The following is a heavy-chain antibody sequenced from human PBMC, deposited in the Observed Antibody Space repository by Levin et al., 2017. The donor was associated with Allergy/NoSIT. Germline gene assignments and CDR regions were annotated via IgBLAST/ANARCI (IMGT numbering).Heavy chain of an antibody. CDR1: GFTFSTYA. J-gene: IGHJ4*02. CDR3: AKAAIAAADTSSFDY. V-gene: IGHV3-23*01. Sequence: GESLKISCAASGFTFSTYAMSWVRQAPGKGLEWVSAISGSGDSTYYADSVKGRFTISRDNSKNTLYVQMNSLRAEDTAVYYCAKAAIAAADTSSFDYWGQGTLVTVSS. CDR2: ISGSGDST. D-gene: IGHD6-13*01.